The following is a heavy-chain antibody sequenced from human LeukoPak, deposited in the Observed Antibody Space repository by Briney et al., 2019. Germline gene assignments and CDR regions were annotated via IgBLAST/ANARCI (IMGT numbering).Heavy chain of an antibody. CDR1: GFTFSSYA. V-gene: IGHV3-23*01. CDR2: ICGSGGST. Sequence: GGSLRLSCAGSGFTFSSYAMSWVRQAPGRGLEWVSGICGSGGSTYYAGSVKGRFTISRDNSKNTLYLQMNSLRAEDTAVYYCAKGLVGFDYWGQGTLVTVSS. J-gene: IGHJ4*02. CDR3: AKGLVGFDY. D-gene: IGHD1-26*01.